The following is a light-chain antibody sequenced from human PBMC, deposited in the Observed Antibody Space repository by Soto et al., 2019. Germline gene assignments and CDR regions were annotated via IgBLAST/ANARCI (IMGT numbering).Light chain of an antibody. CDR2: WAS. CDR3: HQYYSTPPA. V-gene: IGKV4-1*01. J-gene: IGKJ1*01. CDR1: QSVLYSSNNKNY. Sequence: DIVMTQSPDSLAVSLGERATINCKSSQSVLYSSNNKNYLAWYQQRPGQPPKLLIHWASTRESGVPDRFSGSGSGTDLTLTISSLQAEDVAVYYCHQYYSTPPAFGQGTKVEIK.